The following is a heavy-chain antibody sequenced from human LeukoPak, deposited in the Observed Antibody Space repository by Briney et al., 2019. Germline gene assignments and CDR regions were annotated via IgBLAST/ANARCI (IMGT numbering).Heavy chain of an antibody. CDR2: VSPGDSDT. CDR1: GYSFTTYR. J-gene: IGHJ4*02. Sequence: GESLKISCKGSGYSFTTYRIGWVRQMPGKGLEWMGVVSPGDSDTRYSPSFQGQVTISADKSISTAYLQWNSLKASDTAMYYCARFVGACSGGSCYSDYWGQGTLVTVSS. V-gene: IGHV5-51*01. D-gene: IGHD2-15*01. CDR3: ARFVGACSGGSCYSDY.